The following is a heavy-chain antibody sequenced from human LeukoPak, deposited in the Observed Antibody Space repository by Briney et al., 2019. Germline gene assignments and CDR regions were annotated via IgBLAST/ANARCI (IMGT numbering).Heavy chain of an antibody. V-gene: IGHV4-4*09. J-gene: IGHJ4*02. D-gene: IGHD1-26*01. CDR3: ARAYSRSYSHFDD. CDR2: IYTSGRT. Sequence: SETLSLTCTDSGGSISVYYWSWIRQPPGKGLEWIGYIYTSGRTNYNPPLKSRVSISVDTSKNLYSLRLSSVTAEDTAMYFCARAYSRSYSHFDDWGQGTLVTVSS. CDR1: GGSISVYY.